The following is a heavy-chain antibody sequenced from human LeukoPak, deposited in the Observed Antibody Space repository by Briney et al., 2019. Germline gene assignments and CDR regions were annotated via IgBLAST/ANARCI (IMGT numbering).Heavy chain of an antibody. V-gene: IGHV1-69*04. Sequence: ASVKVSCKASGGTFSSYAISWVRQAPGQGLEWMGRITPILGIANYAQKFQGRVTITADKSTSTAYMELSSLRSEDTAVYYCARDRAAAAESYYYGMDVWGQGTTVTVSS. CDR1: GGTFSSYA. CDR3: ARDRAAAAESYYYGMDV. CDR2: ITPILGIA. J-gene: IGHJ6*02. D-gene: IGHD6-13*01.